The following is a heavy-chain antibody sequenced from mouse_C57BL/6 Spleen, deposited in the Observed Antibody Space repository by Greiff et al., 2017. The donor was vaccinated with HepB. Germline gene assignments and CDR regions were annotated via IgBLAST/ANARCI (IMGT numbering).Heavy chain of an antibody. Sequence: QVQLQQPGAELVMPGASVKLSCKASGYTFTSYWMHWVKQRPGQGLEWIGEIDPSDSYTNYNQKFKGKSTLTVDKSSSTAYMQLSSLTSEDSAVYYCARPLYYSNQGAMDYWGQGTSVTVSS. CDR3: ARPLYYSNQGAMDY. CDR2: IDPSDSYT. D-gene: IGHD2-5*01. CDR1: GYTFTSYW. J-gene: IGHJ4*01. V-gene: IGHV1-69*01.